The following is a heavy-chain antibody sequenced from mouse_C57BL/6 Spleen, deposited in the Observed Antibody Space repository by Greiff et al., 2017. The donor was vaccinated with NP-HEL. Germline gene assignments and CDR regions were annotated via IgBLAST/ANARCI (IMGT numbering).Heavy chain of an antibody. D-gene: IGHD2-3*01. CDR1: GFSFNTYA. J-gene: IGHJ2*01. V-gene: IGHV10-1*01. CDR3: VRQGGYDHFDY. CDR2: IRSKSNNYAT. Sequence: EVQVVESGGGLVQPKGSLKLSCAASGFSFNTYAMNWVRQAPGKGLEWVARIRSKSNNYATYYADSVKDRFTISRDDSESMLYLQMNNLKTEDTAMYYCVRQGGYDHFDYWGQGTTLTVSS.